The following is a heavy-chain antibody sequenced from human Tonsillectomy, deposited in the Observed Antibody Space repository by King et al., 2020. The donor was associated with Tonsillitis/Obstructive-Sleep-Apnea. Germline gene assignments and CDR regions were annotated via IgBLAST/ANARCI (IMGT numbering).Heavy chain of an antibody. J-gene: IGHJ6*03. CDR3: ASFTVTMRYDYYYYMDV. D-gene: IGHD4-17*01. Sequence: VQLVESGGGLVQPGGSLRLSCAASGFTFSSYEMNWVRQAPGKGLEWVSYISSSGSTIYYADSVKGRFTISRDNAKNSLYLQMNSLRAEDTAVYYCASFTVTMRYDYYYYMDVGGKGTTATFSS. V-gene: IGHV3-48*03. CDR1: GFTFSSYE. CDR2: ISSSGSTI.